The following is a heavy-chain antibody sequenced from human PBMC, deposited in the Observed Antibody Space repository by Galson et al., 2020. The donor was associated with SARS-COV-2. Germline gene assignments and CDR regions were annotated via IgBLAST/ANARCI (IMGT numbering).Heavy chain of an antibody. CDR3: AREYIPGSRAAAGPGYNYGMDV. J-gene: IGHJ6*02. D-gene: IGHD6-13*01. CDR1: GFTFSNYV. V-gene: IGHV3-30*03. Sequence: GESLKISCAASGFTFSNYVMHWVRQAPGKGLEWVAVISYDGSKKYYAESVRGRFTFSRDNSRNTAYLQMNSLRAEDTGVYYCAREYIPGSRAAAGPGYNYGMDVWGQGTMVTVSS. CDR2: ISYDGSKK.